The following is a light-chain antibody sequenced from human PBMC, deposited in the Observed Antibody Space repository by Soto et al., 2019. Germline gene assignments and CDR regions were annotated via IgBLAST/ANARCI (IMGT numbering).Light chain of an antibody. CDR3: SSYTAYTTLWV. Sequence: QSVLTQPASVSGSPGQSITISCSGTPSDIGNYNYVSWYQQHPGKAPKLIIYGVSNRPSGVSNRFSASKSGNAASLTISGLQAEDEADYYSSSYTAYTTLWVFGGGTKLTVL. J-gene: IGLJ3*02. CDR1: PSDIGNYNY. V-gene: IGLV2-14*01. CDR2: GVS.